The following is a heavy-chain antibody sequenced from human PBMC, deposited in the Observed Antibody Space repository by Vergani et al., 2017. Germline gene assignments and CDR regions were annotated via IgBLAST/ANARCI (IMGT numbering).Heavy chain of an antibody. V-gene: IGHV4-34*01. CDR1: GGSFSGYY. D-gene: IGHD3-22*01. Sequence: QVQLQQWGAGLLKPSETLSLTCAVYGGSFSGYYWSWIRQPPGKGLEWIGEINHSGSTNYNPSLKSRVTISVDTSKNQFSLKLSSVTAADTAVYYCARDRYDSSGYYLDYWGQGTLVTVSS. CDR2: INHSGST. CDR3: ARDRYDSSGYYLDY. J-gene: IGHJ4*02.